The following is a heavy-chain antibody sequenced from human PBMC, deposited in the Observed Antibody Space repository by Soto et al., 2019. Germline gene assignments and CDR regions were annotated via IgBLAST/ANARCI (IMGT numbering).Heavy chain of an antibody. D-gene: IGHD3-22*01. CDR1: GYSFTSYW. CDR2: IDPSDSYT. J-gene: IGHJ5*02. Sequence: PVESLKISCKGSGYSFTSYWISWVRQMPGKGLEWMGRIDPSDSYTNYSPSFQGHVTISADKSISTAYLQWSSLKASDTAMYYCARHPIITSGFDPWGQGTLVTVSS. V-gene: IGHV5-10-1*01. CDR3: ARHPIITSGFDP.